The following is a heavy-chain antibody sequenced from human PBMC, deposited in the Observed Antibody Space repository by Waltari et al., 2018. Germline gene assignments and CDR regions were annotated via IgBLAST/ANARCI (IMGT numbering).Heavy chain of an antibody. D-gene: IGHD2-8*02. V-gene: IGHV4-61*09. CDR3: AESPGHDAFDI. Sequence: QVQLQESGPGLVKPSQTLSLTCTVSGGSISSGSYYWSWIRQPAGKGLEWIGYIYTSGSTNYNPSLKSRVTISVDTSKNQFSLKLGSVTAADTAVYYCAESPGHDAFDIWGQGTMVTVSS. J-gene: IGHJ3*02. CDR1: GGSISSGSYY. CDR2: IYTSGST.